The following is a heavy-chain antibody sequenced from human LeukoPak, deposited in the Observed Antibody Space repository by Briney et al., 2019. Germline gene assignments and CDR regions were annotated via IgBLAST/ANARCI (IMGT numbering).Heavy chain of an antibody. CDR2: IYYSGST. Sequence: PSETLSLTCTVSGGSISSSSYYWGWIRQPPGTGLEWIGSIYYSGSTYYNPSLKSRVTISVDTSKNQFSLKLSSVTAADTAVYYCARPRGTIGSAFDIWGQGTMVTVSS. J-gene: IGHJ3*02. D-gene: IGHD1-26*01. CDR1: GGSISSSSYY. V-gene: IGHV4-39*01. CDR3: ARPRGTIGSAFDI.